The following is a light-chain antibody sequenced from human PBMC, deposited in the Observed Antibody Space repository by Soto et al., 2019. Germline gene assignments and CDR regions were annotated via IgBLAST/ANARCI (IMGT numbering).Light chain of an antibody. V-gene: IGKV3-20*01. CDR1: QSVSSSY. CDR3: QQYGSSPRT. CDR2: GVS. Sequence: ELVLTQSPRTLSLSPGERATLSCRASQSVSSSYLAWYQQKPGQAPRLLIYGVSSRATGIPDRFSGSGSGTDFTLTISRLEPEDFAVYYCQQYGSSPRTFGQGTKVDIK. J-gene: IGKJ1*01.